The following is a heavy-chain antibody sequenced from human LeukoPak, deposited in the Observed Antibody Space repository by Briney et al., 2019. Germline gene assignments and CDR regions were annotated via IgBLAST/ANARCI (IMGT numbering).Heavy chain of an antibody. Sequence: PGGSLRLSCAASGFTFNTYFMNWARQAPGKGLEWVSTISDSGGGTYYADSVKGRFTISRDNSKNTLYLQMNSLRAEDTAVYYCDGADFWGQGTLVTVSS. CDR1: GFTFNTYF. CDR2: ISDSGGGT. J-gene: IGHJ4*02. V-gene: IGHV3-23*01. CDR3: DGADF.